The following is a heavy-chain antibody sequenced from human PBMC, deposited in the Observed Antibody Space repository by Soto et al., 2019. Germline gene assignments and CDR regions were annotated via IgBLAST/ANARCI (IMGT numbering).Heavy chain of an antibody. D-gene: IGHD3-9*01. Sequence: GSLRLSCAASRFTFSSYGMHWVRQAPGKGLEWVAVIWYDGSNKYYADSVKGRFTISRDNSKNTLYLQMNSLRAEDTAVYYCARDQRYFDAKDSYYYYGMDVWGQGTTVTVSS. CDR2: IWYDGSNK. CDR3: ARDQRYFDAKDSYYYYGMDV. J-gene: IGHJ6*02. CDR1: RFTFSSYG. V-gene: IGHV3-33*01.